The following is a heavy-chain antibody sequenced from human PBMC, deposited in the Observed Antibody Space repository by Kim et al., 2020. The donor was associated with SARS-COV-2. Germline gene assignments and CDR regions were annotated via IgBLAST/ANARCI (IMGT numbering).Heavy chain of an antibody. CDR1: GGSISSYY. D-gene: IGHD2-2*01. V-gene: IGHV4-59*13. J-gene: IGHJ6*02. CDR2: IYYSGST. Sequence: SETLSLTCTVSGGSISSYYWSWIRQPPGKGLEWIGYIYYSGSTNYNPSLKSRVTISVDTSKNQFSLKLSSVTAADTAVYYCARDRRVEWAGPAVILSGGKYYYGYGMDVWGQGTTVTVSS. CDR3: ARDRRVEWAGPAVILSGGKYYYGYGMDV.